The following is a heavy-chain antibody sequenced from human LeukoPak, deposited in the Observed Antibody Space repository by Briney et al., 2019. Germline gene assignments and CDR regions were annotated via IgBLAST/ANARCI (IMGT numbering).Heavy chain of an antibody. J-gene: IGHJ6*04. CDR3: ARDSDYYYGMDV. Sequence: GGSLRLSCAASGFTFSSNAMHWVRQAPGKGLEWVAVISYDGSNKYYADSVKGRFTISRDNSKNTLYLQMNSLRAEDTAVYYCARDSDYYYGMDVWGKGTTVTVSS. CDR1: GFTFSSNA. CDR2: ISYDGSNK. V-gene: IGHV3-30*04.